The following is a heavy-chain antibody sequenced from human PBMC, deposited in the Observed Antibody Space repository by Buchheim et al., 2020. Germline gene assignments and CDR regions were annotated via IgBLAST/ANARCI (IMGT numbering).Heavy chain of an antibody. CDR1: GGSISGYY. V-gene: IGHV4-59*01. J-gene: IGHJ4*02. CDR2: ISNTGRT. CDR3: ARVISQGGHFDF. Sequence: QVQLQESGPGLVKPSETLSLTCTVSGGSISGYYWSWIRQAPGKGLEWIAYISNTGRTDYNPSLKSRVTISLDTSTNQFSLRLNSVTAADTAVYFCARVISQGGHFDFWGQGTL.